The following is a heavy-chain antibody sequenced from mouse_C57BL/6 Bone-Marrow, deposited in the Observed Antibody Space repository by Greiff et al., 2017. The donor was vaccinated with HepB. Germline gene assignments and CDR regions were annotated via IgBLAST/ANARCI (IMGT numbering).Heavy chain of an antibody. CDR3: ARPKLGRGYYFDY. V-gene: IGHV5-12*01. D-gene: IGHD4-1*01. J-gene: IGHJ2*01. CDR1: GFTFSDYY. Sequence: EVNVVESGGGLVQPGGSLKLSCAASGFTFSDYYMYWVRQTPEKRLEWVAYISNGGGSTYYPDTVKGRFTISRDNAKNTLYLQMSRLKSEDTAMYYCARPKLGRGYYFDYWGQGTTLTVSS. CDR2: ISNGGGST.